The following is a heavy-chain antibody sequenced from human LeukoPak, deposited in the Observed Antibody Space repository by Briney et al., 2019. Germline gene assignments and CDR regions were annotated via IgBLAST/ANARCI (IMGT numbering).Heavy chain of an antibody. D-gene: IGHD6-6*01. CDR1: GGSISSSSYY. CDR2: IYYSGST. J-gene: IGHJ4*02. CDR3: ASRMYSSSSRLNFDY. Sequence: PSGTLSLTCTVSGGSISSSSYYWGWTRQPPGKGLEWIGSIYYSGSTYYNPSLKSRVTISVDTSKDQFSLRLSSVTAADTAVYYCASRMYSSSSRLNFDYWGQGTLVTVPS. V-gene: IGHV4-39*01.